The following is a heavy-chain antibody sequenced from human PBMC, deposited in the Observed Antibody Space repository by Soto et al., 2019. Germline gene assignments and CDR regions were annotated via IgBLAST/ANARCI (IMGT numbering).Heavy chain of an antibody. CDR1: GGSISSYY. J-gene: IGHJ4*02. V-gene: IGHV4-59*01. D-gene: IGHD6-19*01. CDR2: IYYSGST. Sequence: SETLSLTCTVSGGSISSYYWSWIRQPPGKGLEWIGYIYYSGSTNYNPSLKSRVTISVDTSKNQFSLKLSSVTAADTAVYYCARDAGGYSSGWYAYWGQGTLVTVSS. CDR3: ARDAGGYSSGWYAY.